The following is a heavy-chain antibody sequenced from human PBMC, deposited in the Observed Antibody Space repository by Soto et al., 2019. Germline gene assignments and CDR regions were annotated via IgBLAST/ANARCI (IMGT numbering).Heavy chain of an antibody. CDR2: ISGSGDTK. CDR1: GFTFSSCS. V-gene: IGHV3-48*02. Sequence: HPGGSLRLSCASSGFTFSSCSMNWVRQAPGKGLEWVSFISGSGDTKYYADSVKGRFTISRDNAKNSLYLQMSSLRDEGTAVYYCAKYCSSDVCFDYWGQGTLVTVSS. CDR3: AKYCSSDVCFDY. D-gene: IGHD2-8*01. J-gene: IGHJ4*02.